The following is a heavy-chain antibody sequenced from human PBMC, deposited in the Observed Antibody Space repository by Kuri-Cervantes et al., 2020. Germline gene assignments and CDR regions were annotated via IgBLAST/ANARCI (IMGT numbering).Heavy chain of an antibody. CDR1: GHSFTSYW. D-gene: IGHD1-26*01. V-gene: IGHV5-51*01. CDR2: IYPGDSDT. CDR3: ARRPLVGATRDAFDI. J-gene: IGHJ3*02. Sequence: GESLKISCKGSGHSFTSYWIGWVRQMPGKGLEWMGIIYPGDSDTRYSPSFQGHVTISADKSISTAYLQWSSLKASDTAMYYCARRPLVGATRDAFDIWGQGTMVTVSS.